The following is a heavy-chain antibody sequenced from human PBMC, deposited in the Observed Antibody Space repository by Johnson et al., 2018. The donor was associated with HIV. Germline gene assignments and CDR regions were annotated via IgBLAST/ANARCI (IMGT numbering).Heavy chain of an antibody. CDR3: ARRVALIYSFDI. Sequence: VQLVESGGGLVQPGRSLRLSCAASGFTFDDYAMHWVRQAPGKGLEWVADSVKGRFTISRDNSKNTLYLQMNSLRAEDTALYYCARRVALIYSFDIWGQGTMVAVSS. CDR1: GFTFDDYA. V-gene: IGHV3-9*01. D-gene: IGHD2-21*01. J-gene: IGHJ3*02.